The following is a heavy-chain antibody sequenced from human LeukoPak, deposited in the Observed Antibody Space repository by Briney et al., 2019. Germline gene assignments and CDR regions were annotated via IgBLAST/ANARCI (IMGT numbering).Heavy chain of an antibody. V-gene: IGHV1-2*02. J-gene: IGHJ4*02. Sequence: EASVKVSCKASGYTFTGYYMHWVRQAPGQGLEWMGWINPNSGGTNYAQKFQGRVTMTRDTSISTAYMELSRLRSDDTAVYYCAREVGIAVAGDAWAYYFDYWGQGTLVTVSS. CDR1: GYTFTGYY. CDR3: AREVGIAVAGDAWAYYFDY. CDR2: INPNSGGT. D-gene: IGHD6-19*01.